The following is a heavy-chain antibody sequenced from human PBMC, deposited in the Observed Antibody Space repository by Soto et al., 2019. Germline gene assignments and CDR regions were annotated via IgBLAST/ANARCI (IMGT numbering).Heavy chain of an antibody. CDR3: ARHHGPTTSENWFDP. CDR2: ISTYSGDT. J-gene: IGHJ5*02. CDR1: GYTFFTYD. V-gene: IGHV1-18*01. Sequence: ASVKVSCKASGYTFFTYDISWVRQAPGQGLEWMGWISTYSGDTKYAQKFQGRVTMTTDTSTTTAYLELRSLRSDDTAVYYCARHHGPTTSENWFDPWRQGTLVTVSS. D-gene: IGHD5-12*01.